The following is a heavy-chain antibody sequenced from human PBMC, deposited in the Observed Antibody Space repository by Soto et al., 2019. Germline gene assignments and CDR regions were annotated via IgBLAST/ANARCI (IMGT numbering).Heavy chain of an antibody. Sequence: GGSLRLSCAASGFTVSSNYMSWVRQAPGKGLEWVSVIYSDGSTYYADSVKGRFTISRHNSKNTLYLQMNSLRADDTAVYYCARDQGITTFGVYSMYYYGMDVWGQGTTVTVSS. V-gene: IGHV3-53*04. J-gene: IGHJ6*02. CDR2: IYSDGST. D-gene: IGHD3-3*01. CDR1: GFTVSSNY. CDR3: ARDQGITTFGVYSMYYYGMDV.